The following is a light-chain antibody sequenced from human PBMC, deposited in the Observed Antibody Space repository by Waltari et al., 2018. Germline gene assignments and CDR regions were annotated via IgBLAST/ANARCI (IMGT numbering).Light chain of an antibody. CDR1: QSVLYSSTNKNY. J-gene: IGKJ1*01. Sequence: DIVMTLSPDSLAVSLGERATINCKSSQSVLYSSTNKNYLAWYQQKPGQPPKLLIYWASTRESGVPDRFSGSGSGTDFTLTISSLQAEDVAVYYCQQYYSTPRTFGQGTKVEIK. CDR2: WAS. V-gene: IGKV4-1*01. CDR3: QQYYSTPRT.